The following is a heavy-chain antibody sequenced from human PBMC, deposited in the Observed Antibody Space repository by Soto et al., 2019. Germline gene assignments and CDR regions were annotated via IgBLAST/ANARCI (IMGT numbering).Heavy chain of an antibody. Sequence: PWESLKISCKVAGGNCINFCIGCFRQMYGKGLEWMGMIQPADSDTRYSPSFQGQVTFSVDKSITTAYLQWSSLEASDSATYYCARRFGSGSGMEVWGQGTTVTVSS. V-gene: IGHV5-51*01. CDR2: IQPADSDT. CDR3: ARRFGSGSGMEV. D-gene: IGHD6-19*01. J-gene: IGHJ6*02. CDR1: GGNCINFC.